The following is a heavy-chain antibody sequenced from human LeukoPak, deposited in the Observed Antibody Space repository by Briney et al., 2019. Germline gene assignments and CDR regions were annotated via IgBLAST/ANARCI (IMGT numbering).Heavy chain of an antibody. J-gene: IGHJ4*02. CDR1: GFTFRSYC. D-gene: IGHD3-10*01. V-gene: IGHV3-48*02. CDR2: ISGSSSTG. Sequence: PGGSLRLSCPASGFTFRSYCMNWVRQAPGQGLEWVSYISGSSSTGYYADSVRGRFTISRDNAKNSLFLQMNSLRDEDTVVYYCARGRYSSYYVSGDNLYYCEYCGQGTLVTVSS. CDR3: ARGRYSSYYVSGDNLYYCEY.